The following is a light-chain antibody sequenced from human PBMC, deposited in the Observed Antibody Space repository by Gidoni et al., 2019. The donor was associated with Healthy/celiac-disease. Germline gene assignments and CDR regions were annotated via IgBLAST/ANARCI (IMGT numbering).Light chain of an antibody. CDR3: QQYDNLPLT. CDR2: DAS. Sequence: DIHMTQSPSSLSASVGDRVTITCQASQDISNDLNWYQQKPGKAPKLLIYDASNLETGVPSRFSGSGSGTDFTFTISSLQHEDIATYYCQQYDNLPLTFGGGTKVEIK. J-gene: IGKJ4*01. V-gene: IGKV1-33*01. CDR1: QDISND.